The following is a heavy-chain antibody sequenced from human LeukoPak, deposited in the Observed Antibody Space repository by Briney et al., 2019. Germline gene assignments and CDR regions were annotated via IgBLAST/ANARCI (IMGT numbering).Heavy chain of an antibody. CDR2: INHSGST. CDR3: ARVTARRSYYYGSGSSHYYYYYMDV. V-gene: IGHV4-39*07. CDR1: GGSISSSSYY. J-gene: IGHJ6*03. D-gene: IGHD3-10*01. Sequence: PSETLSLTCTVSGGSISSSSYYWGWIRQPPGKGLEWIGEINHSGSTNYNPSLKSRVTISVDTSKNQFSLKLSSVTAADTAVYYCARVTARRSYYYGSGSSHYYYYYMDVWGKGTTVTVSS.